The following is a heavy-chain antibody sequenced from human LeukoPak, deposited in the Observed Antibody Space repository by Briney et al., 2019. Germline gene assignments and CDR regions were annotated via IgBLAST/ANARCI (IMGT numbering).Heavy chain of an antibody. CDR1: GYTFTSYG. Sequence: ASVKVSYKASGYTFTSYGISWVRQAPGQGLEWMGWISAYNGNTNYAQKLQGRVTMTEDTSTDTAYMELSSLRSDDTAVYYCATSPLWSGDQHDYWGQGTLVIVSS. CDR3: ATSPLWSGDQHDY. V-gene: IGHV1-18*01. J-gene: IGHJ4*02. CDR2: ISAYNGNT. D-gene: IGHD3-3*01.